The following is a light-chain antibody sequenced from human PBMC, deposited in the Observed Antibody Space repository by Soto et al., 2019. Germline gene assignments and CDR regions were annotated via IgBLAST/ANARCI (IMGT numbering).Light chain of an antibody. J-gene: IGLJ3*02. CDR1: SSNIGSKT. V-gene: IGLV1-44*01. CDR2: SNN. Sequence: QAVVTQPPSASGTPGQRVTISCSGSSSNIGSKTVNWYQQLPGTAPKVLIYSNNQRPSGVPDRFSGSKSGTSGYLAISGLQSEDEADYYCAAWDDTLNGWVFGGGTKVTVL. CDR3: AAWDDTLNGWV.